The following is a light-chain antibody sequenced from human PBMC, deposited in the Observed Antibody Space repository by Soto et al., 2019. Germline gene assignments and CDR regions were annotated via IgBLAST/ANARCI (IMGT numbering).Light chain of an antibody. CDR3: HQFGDSPQT. CDR1: QSLSVSY. J-gene: IGKJ1*01. V-gene: IGKV3-20*01. Sequence: PWVRATLSCRASQSLSVSYIAWYQQKPGQAPRLLIYSTSTRAAGIPDRFTGRGSGTHFTLAISRLEPEDFAVYYCHQFGDSPQTFGQGTKVDIK. CDR2: STS.